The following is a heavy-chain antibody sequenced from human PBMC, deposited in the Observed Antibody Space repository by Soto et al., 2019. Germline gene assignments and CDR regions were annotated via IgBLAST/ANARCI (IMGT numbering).Heavy chain of an antibody. CDR1: FPNYE. CDR2: INAANGET. CDR3: VRRHVSVTGADGLGH. J-gene: IGHJ4*02. Sequence: FPNYENNCLRQAPGQRLEWMGCINAANGETKYSPKFQGRVTITRDTSASTAYMEVSSLRSEDTAVYYFVRRHVSVTGADGLGHWGQVTLV. V-gene: IGHV1-3*01. D-gene: IGHD6-19*01.